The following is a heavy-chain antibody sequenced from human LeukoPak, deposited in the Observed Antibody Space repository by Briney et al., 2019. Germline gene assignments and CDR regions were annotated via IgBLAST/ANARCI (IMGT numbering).Heavy chain of an antibody. CDR3: AKVNYDDSSGFYYESEIDY. CDR1: GFTFSYYA. CDR2: IHGSGGAWVSSITGNSSSP. Sequence: GGSLRLSCAASGFTFSYYAMSWVRQAPGKGLEWVSTIHGSGGAWVSSITGNSSSPFYADSVKGRFTISRDNSKNTMYLQMNSLRAEDTAVYYCAKVNYDDSSGFYYESEIDYWGQGTLVTVSS. J-gene: IGHJ4*02. V-gene: IGHV3-23*01. D-gene: IGHD3-22*01.